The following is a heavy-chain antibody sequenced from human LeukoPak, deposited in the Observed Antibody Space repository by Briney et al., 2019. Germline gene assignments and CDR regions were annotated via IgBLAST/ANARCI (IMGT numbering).Heavy chain of an antibody. CDR1: GYTFTNYD. V-gene: IGHV1-8*03. D-gene: IGHD3-10*01. J-gene: IGHJ6*03. CDR2: MNPNNGNT. CDR3: ARDRVRGVMGYYYYYYMDV. Sequence: ASVKVSCKASGYTFTNYDINWVRQATGQGLEWMAWMNPNNGNTGFAQKFQGRVTVTSDTSISTAYMELSRLRSGDTAVYYCARDRVRGVMGYYYYYYMDVWGKGTTVTVSS.